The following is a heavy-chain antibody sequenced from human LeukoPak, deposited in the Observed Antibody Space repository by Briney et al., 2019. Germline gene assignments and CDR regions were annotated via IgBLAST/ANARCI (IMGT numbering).Heavy chain of an antibody. V-gene: IGHV1-2*02. J-gene: IGHJ4*02. CDR3: AREAVAGTGYYFDY. Sequence: ASVKVSCKASGYTFTGYYMHWVRQAPGQGLEWMGWINPNSGGTNYAQKFQGRVTMTRDTSISTAYMELSRLRSDDTAVYYCAREAVAGTGYYFDYWGQGTLVTVSS. D-gene: IGHD6-19*01. CDR2: INPNSGGT. CDR1: GYTFTGYY.